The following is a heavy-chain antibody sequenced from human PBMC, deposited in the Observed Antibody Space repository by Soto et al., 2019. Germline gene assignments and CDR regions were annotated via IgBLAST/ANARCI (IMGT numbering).Heavy chain of an antibody. Sequence: QVQLVESGGGVVQPGRSLRLSCAASGFTFSSYGMQWVRQAPGKGLEWVAVISYDGSNKYYADSVKGRFTISRDNSKNTLYLQEKSLKAKATTVYFCARKWLRSSWTPGDYLDYWGQGTLVTVSS. CDR2: ISYDGSNK. J-gene: IGHJ4*02. CDR1: GFTFSSYG. V-gene: IGHV3-30*03. CDR3: ARKWLRSSWTPGDYLDY. D-gene: IGHD5-12*01.